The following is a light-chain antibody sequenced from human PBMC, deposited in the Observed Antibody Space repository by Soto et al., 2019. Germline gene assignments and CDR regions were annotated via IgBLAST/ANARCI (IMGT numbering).Light chain of an antibody. V-gene: IGKV3-20*01. Sequence: IVLPQSPCTLSLSPGERFTLSCMAIQSISSNYLAWYQQKPGQAPRLLIYGASSRATGIPDRFSGSGSGTDFTLTISRLEPEDFAVYYCQQYGSSPGITFGQGTRLEI. J-gene: IGKJ5*01. CDR1: QSISSNY. CDR3: QQYGSSPGIT. CDR2: GAS.